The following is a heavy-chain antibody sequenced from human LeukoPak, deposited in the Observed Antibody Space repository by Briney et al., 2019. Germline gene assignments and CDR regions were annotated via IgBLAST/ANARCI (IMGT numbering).Heavy chain of an antibody. J-gene: IGHJ4*02. Sequence: GVSLRLSCAASGFTFSSYSVNWVRQAPVEEMELVSSISSSSSYIYYADSVKGLFTISRDNAKNSLYLQMSSLRAEDTAVYYCARLLGTAAPYYFDYWGQGTLVTVSS. V-gene: IGHV3-21*01. CDR3: ARLLGTAAPYYFDY. CDR1: GFTFSSYS. CDR2: ISSSSSYI. D-gene: IGHD2-2*01.